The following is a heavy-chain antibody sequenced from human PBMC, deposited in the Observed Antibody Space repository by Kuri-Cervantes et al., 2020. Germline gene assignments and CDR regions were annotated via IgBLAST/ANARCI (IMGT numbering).Heavy chain of an antibody. CDR1: GYTLTELS. Sequence: ASVKVSCKVSGYTLTELSMYWVRQAPGKGLEWMGGFDPEDGETVYAQKFQGRVILTEDTSADTAYMELSSLRSEDTAVYYCARSPDCSGGSCYSGYYYYYYMDVWGKGTTVTVSS. D-gene: IGHD2-15*01. J-gene: IGHJ6*03. CDR2: FDPEDGET. V-gene: IGHV1-24*01. CDR3: ARSPDCSGGSCYSGYYYYYYMDV.